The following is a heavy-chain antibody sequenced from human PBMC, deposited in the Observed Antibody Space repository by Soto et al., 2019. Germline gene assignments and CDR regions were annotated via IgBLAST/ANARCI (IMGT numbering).Heavy chain of an antibody. CDR2: INGRGNYI. D-gene: IGHD1-26*01. Sequence: VGSLRLSCASYGFTFSTYTMNWVRQAPGKGLEWVSSINGRGNYIYYAESVKGRFTISRDNAKNSLYLQMDRLRAEDTALYYCVREDGKVGTNSAFDYWGLGALVTVSS. J-gene: IGHJ4*02. V-gene: IGHV3-21*01. CDR1: GFTFSTYT. CDR3: VREDGKVGTNSAFDY.